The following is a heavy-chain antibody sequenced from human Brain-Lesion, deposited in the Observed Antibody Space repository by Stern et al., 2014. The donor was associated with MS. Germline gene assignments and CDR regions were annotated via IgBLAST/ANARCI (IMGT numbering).Heavy chain of an antibody. V-gene: IGHV3-7*01. J-gene: IGHJ4*02. D-gene: IGHD2-15*01. CDR3: GRLCSGGSCYEDGIDY. Sequence: EVHLVESGGGLVQPGGSLRLSCAASGFTFRRYWMSWVRQAPGQGLEWVANINQDGSEKYSVDSVEGRFTISRDNAKNSLYLQMNSLRAEDTAVYYCGRLCSGGSCYEDGIDYWGQGTLVTVSS. CDR2: INQDGSEK. CDR1: GFTFRRYW.